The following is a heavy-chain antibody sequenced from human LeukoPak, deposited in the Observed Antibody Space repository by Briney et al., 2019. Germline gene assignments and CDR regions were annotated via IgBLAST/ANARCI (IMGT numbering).Heavy chain of an antibody. D-gene: IGHD4-11*01. Sequence: GGSLRLSCAASGFTFSSYAMSWVRQAPGKGLEWVSAISGSGGSTYYADSVKGRFTISRDNSKNSLYLQMNSLRAEDTAVYYCARGRSVSNYGGCLWYWRQGQLVLVSS. J-gene: IGHJ1*01. CDR3: ARGRSVSNYGGCLWY. CDR2: ISGSGGST. V-gene: IGHV3-23*01. CDR1: GFTFSSYA.